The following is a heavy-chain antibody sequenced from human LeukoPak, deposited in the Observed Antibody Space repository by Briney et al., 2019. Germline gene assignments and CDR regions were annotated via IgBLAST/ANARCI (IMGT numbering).Heavy chain of an antibody. D-gene: IGHD2-8*02. J-gene: IGHJ6*02. CDR1: GYTLTELS. CDR2: FDPEDGDT. CDR3: ATERALTWWANRELGETYYYYGMDV. V-gene: IGHV1-24*01. Sequence: GASVKVSCKVSGYTLTELSMHWVRQAPGKGLEWMGGFDPEDGDTIYAQKFQGRVTMTEDTSTDTAYMELSSLRSEDTAVYYCATERALTWWANRELGETYYYYGMDVWGQGTTVTVSS.